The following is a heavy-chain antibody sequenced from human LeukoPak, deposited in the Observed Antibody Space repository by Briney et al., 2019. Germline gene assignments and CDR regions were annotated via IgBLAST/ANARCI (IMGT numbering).Heavy chain of an antibody. V-gene: IGHV3-48*01. J-gene: IGHJ6*02. Sequence: GGSLRLSCAASGFTFSSYSMNWVRQAPGKGLEWVSYISSSSSTIYYADSVKGRFTISRDNAKNSLYLQMNSLRAEDTAVYYCAIKSRGDYCGMDVWGQGTTVTVSS. CDR2: ISSSSSTI. CDR3: AIKSRGDYCGMDV. D-gene: IGHD1-14*01. CDR1: GFTFSSYS.